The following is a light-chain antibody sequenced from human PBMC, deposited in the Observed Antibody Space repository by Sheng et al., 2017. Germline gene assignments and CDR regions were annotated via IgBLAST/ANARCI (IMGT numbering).Light chain of an antibody. CDR2: DAS. J-gene: IGKJ1*01. CDR3: QQYYSLPAT. V-gene: IGKV3-15*01. Sequence: EIVMTQSPGTLSVSPGERATLSCRASQSVSTYLAWYQQKPGQAPRLLVYDASTRATGIPARFSGSGSGTEFTLTISSLQAEDVAVYYCQQYYSLPATFGQGTKVEIK. CDR1: QSVSTY.